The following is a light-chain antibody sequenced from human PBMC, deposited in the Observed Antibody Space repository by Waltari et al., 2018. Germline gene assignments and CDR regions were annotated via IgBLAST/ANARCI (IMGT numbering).Light chain of an antibody. J-gene: IGKJ4*01. V-gene: IGKV1-39*01. Sequence: LSASVGDRVCLTCRASQTINYHLNWYQQKPGKGPKILFYAASSLETGVPSRFTGSGSGTDYTLTISGLQPEDFGTYYCQQSYTTPTGLTFGGGTKVETK. CDR3: QQSYTTPTGLT. CDR1: QTINYH. CDR2: AAS.